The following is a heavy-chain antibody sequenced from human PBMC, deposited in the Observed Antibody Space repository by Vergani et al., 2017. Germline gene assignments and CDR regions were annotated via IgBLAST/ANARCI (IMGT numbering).Heavy chain of an antibody. CDR2: IYYSGTT. CDR3: ATRDGYNCFDY. D-gene: IGHD5-24*01. Sequence: QVQLQESGPGLVKPSQTLSLTCTVSGGSISSGDYFWSWNRQHPGKGLEWIGYIYYSGTTYYNPSLKSRVTISVDTSKNQCSLKLSSVTAADTAVYYCATRDGYNCFDYWGQGTLVTVSS. V-gene: IGHV4-31*03. J-gene: IGHJ4*02. CDR1: GGSISSGDYF.